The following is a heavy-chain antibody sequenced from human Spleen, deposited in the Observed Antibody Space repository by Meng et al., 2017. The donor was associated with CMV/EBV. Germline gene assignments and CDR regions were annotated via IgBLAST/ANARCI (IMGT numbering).Heavy chain of an antibody. V-gene: IGHV3-53*01. Sequence: GESLKISCAASGFTFSSYWMSWVRQAPGKGLEWVSVIYSGGSTDYADSVKGRFTISRDNSNNTVYLQMNSLRDEDTAVYYCARDRGSDPLVDWGQGTLVTVSS. J-gene: IGHJ4*02. CDR3: ARDRGSDPLVD. CDR2: IYSGGST. D-gene: IGHD3-16*01. CDR1: GFTFSSYW.